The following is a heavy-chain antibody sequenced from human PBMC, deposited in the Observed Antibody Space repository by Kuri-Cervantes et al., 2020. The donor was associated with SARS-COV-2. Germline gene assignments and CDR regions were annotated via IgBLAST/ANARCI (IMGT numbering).Heavy chain of an antibody. CDR2: MNGDGSTI. CDR3: AREVTSPDYYYYMDV. V-gene: IGHV3-74*01. Sequence: GESLKISCAASGFTFSRDTMYWVRQAPGKGLVWVSRMNGDGSTITYADSVKGRFTISRDNAKNTLYLQMNSLRAEDTAVYYCAREVTSPDYYYYMDVWGKGTTVTVSS. J-gene: IGHJ6*03. CDR1: GFTFSRDT. D-gene: IGHD5-18*01.